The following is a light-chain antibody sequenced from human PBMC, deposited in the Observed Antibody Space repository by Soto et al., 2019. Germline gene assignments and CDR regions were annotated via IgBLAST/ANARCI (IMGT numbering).Light chain of an antibody. V-gene: IGKV1-9*01. Sequence: DIQLTQSPSFLSASLGDRVTITCRASQGISSFLAWYQQKPGKVPKLLIYAASTLQGGVPSRFSGSGSGTHFILTISSLQPEDVATYYCQQIHTYPITFGQGTRLEI. CDR1: QGISSF. J-gene: IGKJ5*01. CDR3: QQIHTYPIT. CDR2: AAS.